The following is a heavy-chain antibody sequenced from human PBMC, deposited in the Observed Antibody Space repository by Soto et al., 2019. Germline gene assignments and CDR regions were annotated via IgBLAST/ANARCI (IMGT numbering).Heavy chain of an antibody. CDR1: GFTFSIYA. J-gene: IGHJ4*02. Sequence: GGSLRLSCAASGFTFSIYAMNWVRQAPGKGLEWVSVIGGSGGSTFYADSVKGRFTISRDISKNTLYLQMSSLRAEDTAVYYCAKATDHVKSSDWYLFDYWGQGTLVTVSS. CDR3: AKATDHVKSSDWYLFDY. CDR2: IGGSGGST. V-gene: IGHV3-23*01. D-gene: IGHD6-19*01.